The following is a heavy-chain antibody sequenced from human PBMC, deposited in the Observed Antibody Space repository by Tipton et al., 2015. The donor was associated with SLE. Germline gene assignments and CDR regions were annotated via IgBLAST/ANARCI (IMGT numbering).Heavy chain of an antibody. D-gene: IGHD1-26*01. CDR2: ISGSGGST. CDR3: ARVGRGSESRYSYMDG. V-gene: IGHV3-23*01. J-gene: IGHJ6*03. Sequence: SLRLSCAASGFTFSSYAMSWVRQAPGKGLEWVSAISGSGGSTYYADSVKGRFTISRDNSKTTLYLQMNSLRAEDTAVYYCARVGRGSESRYSYMDGWGIGTAVTVSS. CDR1: GFTFSSYA.